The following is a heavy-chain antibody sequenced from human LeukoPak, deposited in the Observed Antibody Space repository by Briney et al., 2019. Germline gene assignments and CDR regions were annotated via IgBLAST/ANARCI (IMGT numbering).Heavy chain of an antibody. D-gene: IGHD2-8*01. Sequence: PSETLSLTCTVSGASITIGAESYHWGWLRQPPGKGREWIGTIYYTGISYYNPSLESRVTSSLGTSKNQFSLTLNSVTAADTAVYYCVRADYNGGNPGSFDIWGRGTMVTVSS. CDR3: VRADYNGGNPGSFDI. J-gene: IGHJ3*02. CDR2: IYYTGIS. CDR1: GASITIGAESYH. V-gene: IGHV4-39*07.